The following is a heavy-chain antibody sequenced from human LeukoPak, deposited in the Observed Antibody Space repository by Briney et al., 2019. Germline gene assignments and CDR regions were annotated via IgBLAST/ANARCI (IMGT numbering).Heavy chain of an antibody. V-gene: IGHV3-21*06. J-gene: IGHJ4*02. CDR2: IRSTGSYI. Sequence: ETLSLTCAVFGGSLSGSHLSWIRQLPGKGLEWVSSIRSTGSYIHYADSVKGRFTVSRDNAKNSLYLQMNSLKAEDTAVYYCARDVVTEVVTLTTTDSWGQGTLVTVSS. CDR3: ARDVVTEVVTLTTTDS. CDR1: GGSLSGSH. D-gene: IGHD2-21*02.